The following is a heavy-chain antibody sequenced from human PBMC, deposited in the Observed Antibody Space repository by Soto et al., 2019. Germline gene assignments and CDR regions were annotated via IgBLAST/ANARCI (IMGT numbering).Heavy chain of an antibody. D-gene: IGHD4-17*01. CDR1: GYTFTSSG. Sequence: ASVKVSCKASGYTFTSSGTSWVRQAPGQGLEWMGWISAYNGNTNYAQKLQGRVTMTTDTSTSTAYMELRSLRSDDTAVYYCARQLAVTTTLGSWGQGTLVTVSS. CDR2: ISAYNGNT. J-gene: IGHJ5*02. V-gene: IGHV1-18*04. CDR3: ARQLAVTTTLGS.